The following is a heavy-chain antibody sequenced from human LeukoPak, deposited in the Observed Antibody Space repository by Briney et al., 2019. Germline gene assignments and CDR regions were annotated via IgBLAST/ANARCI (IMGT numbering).Heavy chain of an antibody. CDR3: AKAAPDGYYHYMDV. D-gene: IGHD6-13*01. CDR1: GFTFSSYA. CDR2: ISGSGDNT. Sequence: GGSLRLSCAASGFTFSSYAMSWVRQAPGKGLQWVSTISGSGDNTYYADSVKGRCTISRDDSKKTLYLQMNSLSAEDTAVYYCAKAAPDGYYHYMDVWGRGNTVIVSS. V-gene: IGHV3-23*01. J-gene: IGHJ6*03.